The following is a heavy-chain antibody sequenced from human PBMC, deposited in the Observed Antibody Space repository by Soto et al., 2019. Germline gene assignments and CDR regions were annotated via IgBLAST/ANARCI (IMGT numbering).Heavy chain of an antibody. J-gene: IGHJ4*02. CDR3: ARGPNGWFGFDY. CDR1: GFTFSSSW. D-gene: IGHD3-10*01. Sequence: EVQLVESGGGLVQPGGSLRLSCAASGFTFSSSWMHWVRQAPGEGLVWVSRINSDGSSTDYADSVKGRLTISRDNAKSTLYLQMNSLRAEDAAVYYCARGPNGWFGFDYWGQGTLVPVSS. CDR2: INSDGSST. V-gene: IGHV3-74*01.